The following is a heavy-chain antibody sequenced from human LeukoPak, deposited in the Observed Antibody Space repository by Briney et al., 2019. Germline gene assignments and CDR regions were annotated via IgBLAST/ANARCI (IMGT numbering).Heavy chain of an antibody. Sequence: GGSLRLSCAASGFSFGTYAMTWVRQAPGKGLEWVSGISGSGGITFYADSVKGRFVVSRDKSKNTLYLQMNSLRAEDTAVYYCAKDALWSGYSRGYFDYWGQGTLVTVSS. J-gene: IGHJ4*02. V-gene: IGHV3-23*01. CDR1: GFSFGTYA. CDR3: AKDALWSGYSRGYFDY. CDR2: ISGSGGIT. D-gene: IGHD3-3*01.